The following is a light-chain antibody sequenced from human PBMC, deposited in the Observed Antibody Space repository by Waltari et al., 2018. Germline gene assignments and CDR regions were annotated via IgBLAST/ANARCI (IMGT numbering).Light chain of an antibody. CDR2: DVS. Sequence: ITISCTGTSSDVGGYNYVSWYQQHPGKAPKLMIYDVSKRPSGVSNRFSGSKSGNTASLTISGLQAEDEADYYCSSYTSSRVFGGGTKLTVL. CDR3: SSYTSSRV. CDR1: SSDVGGYNY. J-gene: IGLJ2*01. V-gene: IGLV2-14*04.